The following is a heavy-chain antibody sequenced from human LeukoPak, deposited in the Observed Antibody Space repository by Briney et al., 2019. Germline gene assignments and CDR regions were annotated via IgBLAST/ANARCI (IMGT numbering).Heavy chain of an antibody. D-gene: IGHD3-22*01. CDR1: GVSISSYY. CDR2: IFYSGST. CDR3: ASGQGEDSSGHFGF. J-gene: IGHJ4*02. V-gene: IGHV4-59*01. Sequence: SETLSLTCTVSGVSISSYYWNWIRQPPGKGLEWIGYIFYSGSTNYNPSLKSRVTISVDMPKNQLSLKLSSVTAADTAVYYCASGQGEDSSGHFGFWGQGTLLTVSS.